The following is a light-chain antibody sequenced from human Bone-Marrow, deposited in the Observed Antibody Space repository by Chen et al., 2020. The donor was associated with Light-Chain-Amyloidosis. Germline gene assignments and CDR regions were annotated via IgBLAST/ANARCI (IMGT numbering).Light chain of an antibody. J-gene: IGKJ2*01. CDR1: RTVGIN. V-gene: IGKV3-15*01. CDR3: QQYDVWPPYT. Sequence: EVVMTQSPATLSVSPGETATLSCRASRTVGINLAWYQQKPGQAPRLLINGASARVTGVPARFSGSGSGTDFTLTTTGLQSEDFAVYYCQQYDVWPPYTFGPGTQLEIK. CDR2: GAS.